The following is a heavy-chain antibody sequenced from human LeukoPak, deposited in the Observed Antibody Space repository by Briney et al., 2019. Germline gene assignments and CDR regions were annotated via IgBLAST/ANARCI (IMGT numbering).Heavy chain of an antibody. CDR1: GFTFSSYS. CDR3: ARARGSPYWFDP. J-gene: IGHJ5*02. V-gene: IGHV3-21*04. D-gene: IGHD3-10*01. Sequence: PGGSLRLSCAASGFTFSSYSMNWVRQAPGKGLEWVSSISSSSSYIYYADSVKGRFTISRDNAKNSLYLQMNSLRAEDTAVYYCARARGSPYWFDPWGQGTLVTVSS. CDR2: ISSSSSYI.